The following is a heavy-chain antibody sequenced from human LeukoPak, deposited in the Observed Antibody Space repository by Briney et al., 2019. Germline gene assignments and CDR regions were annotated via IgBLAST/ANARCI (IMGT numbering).Heavy chain of an antibody. CDR3: ARVGFEVGATTYNWFDP. CDR2: INPNSGGT. CDR1: GYTFTGYY. J-gene: IGHJ5*02. Sequence: ASVKVSCKASGYTFTGYYMHWVRQAPGQGLEWMGWINPNSGGTNCAQKFQGRVTMTRDTSISTAYMELSRLRSDDTAVYYCARVGFEVGATTYNWFDPWGQGTLVTVSS. V-gene: IGHV1-2*02. D-gene: IGHD1-26*01.